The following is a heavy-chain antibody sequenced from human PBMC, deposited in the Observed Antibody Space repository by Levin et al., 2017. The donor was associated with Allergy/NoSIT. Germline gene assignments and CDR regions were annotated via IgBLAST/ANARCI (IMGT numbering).Heavy chain of an antibody. CDR3: TRATVSAAGDD. D-gene: IGHD6-13*01. V-gene: IGHV3-7*01. CDR2: INRDGSEK. J-gene: IGHJ4*02. CDR1: GFTFSNYW. Sequence: GGSLRLSCAVSGFTFSNYWMTWVRQAPGKGLEWVGNINRDGSEKYYVESVKGRFTISRDNAENSLYLHMSTLRGEDSALYYCTRATVSAAGDDWGQGTLVTVSS.